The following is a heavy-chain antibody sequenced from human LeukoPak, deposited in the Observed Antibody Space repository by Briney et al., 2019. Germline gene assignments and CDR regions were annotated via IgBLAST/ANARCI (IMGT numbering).Heavy chain of an antibody. J-gene: IGHJ5*02. CDR2: INPSGGST. D-gene: IGHD2-2*02. CDR3: ARDPNIVVVPAAIVSSLTVNWFDP. V-gene: IGHV1-46*01. CDR1: GYTFTSYY. Sequence: ASVKVSCKASGYTFTSYYMHWVRQAPGQGLEWMGIINPSGGSTSYAQKFQGRVTMTRDTSTSTVYMELSSLRSEDTAVYYCARDPNIVVVPAAIVSSLTVNWFDPWGQGTLVIVSS.